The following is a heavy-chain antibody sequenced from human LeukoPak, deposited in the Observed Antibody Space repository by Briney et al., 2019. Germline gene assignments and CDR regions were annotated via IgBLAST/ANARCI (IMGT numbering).Heavy chain of an antibody. V-gene: IGHV1-2*02. CDR1: GYMFTGHY. CDR3: ARVTEHTAMVHWYFDL. Sequence: ASVKVSCKASGYMFTGHYMHWVRQSPGQGLEWMGWINPNSGGTNYAQKFQGRVTMTRDTSISTAYMELSSLTSDDTAVYYCARVTEHTAMVHWYFDLWGRGTLVTV. J-gene: IGHJ2*01. D-gene: IGHD5-18*01. CDR2: INPNSGGT.